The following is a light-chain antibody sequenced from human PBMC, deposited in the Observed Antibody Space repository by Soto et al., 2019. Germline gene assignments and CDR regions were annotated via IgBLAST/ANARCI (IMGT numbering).Light chain of an antibody. CDR1: TTDVGNYNL. J-gene: IGLJ2*01. Sequence: QSVLTQPASLSGSPGQSITISCTGITTDVGNYNLVSWYQQHPGKAPRLMISDVSNRPSGVSDRFSGSKSGNTASLTISGLQPEDAADYYCSSQISSTAVVFGGGTKLTVL. V-gene: IGLV2-14*03. CDR3: SSQISSTAVV. CDR2: DVS.